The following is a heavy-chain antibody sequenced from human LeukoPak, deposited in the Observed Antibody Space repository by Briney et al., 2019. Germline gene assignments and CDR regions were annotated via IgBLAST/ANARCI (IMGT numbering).Heavy chain of an antibody. Sequence: SETLSLTCTVSGGSISSSNYYWGWIRQPPGKGLEWIRNIYYSGNTYYNPSLKSRVTISVDRSKNQFSLRLSSVTAADTAVYYCTRDFLECSRASCLNWFDPWGQGTLVTVSS. V-gene: IGHV4-39*07. J-gene: IGHJ5*02. CDR3: TRDFLECSRASCLNWFDP. CDR2: IYYSGNT. CDR1: GGSISSSNYY. D-gene: IGHD2-2*01.